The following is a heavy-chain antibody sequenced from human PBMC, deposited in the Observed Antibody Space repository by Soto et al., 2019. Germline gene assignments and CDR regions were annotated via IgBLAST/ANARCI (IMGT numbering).Heavy chain of an antibody. CDR3: ARGLSVTLFDN. V-gene: IGHV4-31*03. Sequence: QVQLQESGPGLVKPSQTLSLTCTVSGGSISTGGYYWTWIRQHPGKGLEWIGYIYYSGSTYYNPSLKSRVTISVDTSTNQFSRKLSSVTAADTAVYYFARGLSVTLFDNWGQGTLVTVSS. CDR2: IYYSGST. CDR1: GGSISTGGYY. D-gene: IGHD4-17*01. J-gene: IGHJ4*02.